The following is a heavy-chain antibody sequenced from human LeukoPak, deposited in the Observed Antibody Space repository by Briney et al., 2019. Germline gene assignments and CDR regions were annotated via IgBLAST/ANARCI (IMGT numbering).Heavy chain of an antibody. V-gene: IGHV1-2*02. CDR2: INPNSGGT. J-gene: IGHJ5*02. CDR1: GYTLTGYY. CDR3: ARLRCSSTSCYDRRGWFDP. Sequence: ASVKVSCKASGYTLTGYYMHWVRQAPGQGLEGMGWINPNSGGTNYAQKFQGRVTMTRDTSISTAYMELSRLRSDDTAVYYCARLRCSSTSCYDRRGWFDPWGQGTLVTVSS. D-gene: IGHD2-2*01.